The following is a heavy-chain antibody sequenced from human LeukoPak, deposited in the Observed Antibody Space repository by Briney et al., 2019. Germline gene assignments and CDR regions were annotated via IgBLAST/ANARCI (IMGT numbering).Heavy chain of an antibody. CDR2: IYTSGST. Sequence: PSQTLSLTCTVSGGSITSGNYHWSWIRQPAGKGLEWIGRIYTSGSTNYNPSLKSRVTISVDTSKNQFSLKLSSVTAADTAVYYCAREADYYDSSGYYFGDYWGQGTLVTVSS. CDR1: GGSITSGNYH. CDR3: AREADYYDSSGYYFGDY. J-gene: IGHJ4*02. D-gene: IGHD3-22*01. V-gene: IGHV4-61*02.